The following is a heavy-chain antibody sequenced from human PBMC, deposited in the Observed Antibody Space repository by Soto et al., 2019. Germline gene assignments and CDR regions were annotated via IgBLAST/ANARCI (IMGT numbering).Heavy chain of an antibody. J-gene: IGHJ6*02. CDR3: ARAYTGRLPRRADYYYALDV. V-gene: IGHV3-13*05. CDR2: IGAARDP. CDR1: GFSFSDYD. D-gene: IGHD2-15*01. Sequence: PGGSLRLYCTASGFSFSDYDIHGVRQAPGKGLEWVSTIGAARDPYYTGSVKHRFTISRENARNSMFLQMNSVTVVDTAVYYCARAYTGRLPRRADYYYALDVLCQGIMVTVSS.